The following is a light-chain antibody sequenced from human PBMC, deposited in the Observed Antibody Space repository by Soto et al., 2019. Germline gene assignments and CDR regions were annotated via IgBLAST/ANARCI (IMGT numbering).Light chain of an antibody. V-gene: IGKV1-5*03. J-gene: IGKJ1*01. Sequence: DIQMTQSPSTLSGSVGDRVTITCRDGQSSSSWLAWYQQKPGKPPKLLIYKASTLKSGVPSRFSGSGSGTEFTLPISSLQPDDFATYDCQHYNSYSEAFGQGTKVDI. CDR1: QSSSSW. CDR2: KAS. CDR3: QHYNSYSEA.